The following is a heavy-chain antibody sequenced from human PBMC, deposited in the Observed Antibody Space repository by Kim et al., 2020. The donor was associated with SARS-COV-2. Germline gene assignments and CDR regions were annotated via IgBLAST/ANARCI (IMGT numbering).Heavy chain of an antibody. Sequence: TGRFTISRDNSKNTLSLQMNSLRAEDTAVYYCAKAIDTAMVTNNYGMDVWGQGTTVTVSS. J-gene: IGHJ6*02. D-gene: IGHD5-18*01. V-gene: IGHV3-23*01. CDR3: AKAIDTAMVTNNYGMDV.